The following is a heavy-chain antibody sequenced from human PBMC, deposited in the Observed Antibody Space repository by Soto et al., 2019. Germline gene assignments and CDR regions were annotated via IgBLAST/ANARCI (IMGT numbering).Heavy chain of an antibody. CDR3: TRDLYYFDSIAYYGHTWIYP. CDR1: GFTFTSSA. D-gene: IGHD3-22*01. J-gene: IGHJ5*02. Sequence: ASVKVSCKASGFTFTSSAVHWVRQARGQRLEWIGWIVVGSGNTNYAQKFQERVTITRDMSTSTAYMELSSLRSEDTAVYYCTRDLYYFDSIAYYGHTWIYPRGQG. CDR2: IVVGSGNT. V-gene: IGHV1-58*01.